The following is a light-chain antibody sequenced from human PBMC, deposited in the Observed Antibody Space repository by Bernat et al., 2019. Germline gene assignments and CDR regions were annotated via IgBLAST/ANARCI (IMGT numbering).Light chain of an antibody. CDR3: TSYGGSDNLV. CDR1: SSDVGGYNY. V-gene: IGLV2-8*01. J-gene: IGLJ2*01. CDR2: DVN. Sequence: TPPPSASGSPGQSVTISCTGTSSDVGGYNYVSWYQQHPGKAPKVMVYDVNKRPSGVPDRFSGSKSGNTASLTVSGLQAEDEAEYYCTSYGGSDNLVFGGGTKLTVL.